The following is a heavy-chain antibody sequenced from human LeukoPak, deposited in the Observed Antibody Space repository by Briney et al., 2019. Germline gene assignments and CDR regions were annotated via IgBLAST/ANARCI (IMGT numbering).Heavy chain of an antibody. D-gene: IGHD1-26*01. CDR2: IYYSGST. Sequence: PSATLSLTCTVSGGSISSYYWSSIRQPPGKGLEWIGYIYYSGSTNYNPSLKSRVTISVDTSKNQFSLKLSSVTAADTAVYYCARLGVGALYYFDYWGQGTLVTVSS. CDR3: ARLGVGALYYFDY. CDR1: GGSISSYY. V-gene: IGHV4-59*08. J-gene: IGHJ4*02.